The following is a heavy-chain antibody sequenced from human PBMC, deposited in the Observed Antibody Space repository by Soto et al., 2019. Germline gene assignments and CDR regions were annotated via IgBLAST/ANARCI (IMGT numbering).Heavy chain of an antibody. D-gene: IGHD6-13*01. J-gene: IGHJ4*02. Sequence: LRLSCAASGFIFTDYYMSWIRQAPGRGLEWVSYISTDGSGKYYADSVKGRFTISRDNADNSLFLQMNSLRAEDTAVYYCARLVTTAAAGTVDYWGQGTQVTVSS. CDR2: ISTDGSGK. V-gene: IGHV3-11*01. CDR3: ARLVTTAAAGTVDY. CDR1: GFIFTDYY.